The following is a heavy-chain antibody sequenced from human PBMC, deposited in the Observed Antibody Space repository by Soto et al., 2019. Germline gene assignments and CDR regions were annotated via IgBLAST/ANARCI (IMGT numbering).Heavy chain of an antibody. Sequence: QVQLVQSGAEVKKPGSSVKVSCKVSGGTFSSYAISWVRQAPGQGLEWMGVIIPIFGTANYAQKFQGRVTITADESTSTDYMELSSLRSEDSAVYYCAREYNWNSIYYGMEVWGQGTTVTVSS. V-gene: IGHV1-69*01. J-gene: IGHJ6*02. CDR1: GGTFSSYA. CDR2: IIPIFGTA. D-gene: IGHD1-7*01. CDR3: AREYNWNSIYYGMEV.